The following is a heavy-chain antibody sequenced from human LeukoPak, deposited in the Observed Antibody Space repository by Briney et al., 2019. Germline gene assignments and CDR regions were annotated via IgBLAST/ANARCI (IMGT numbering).Heavy chain of an antibody. D-gene: IGHD3-22*01. CDR3: TRPSYDSSVSGVVY. V-gene: IGHV3-73*01. CDR1: GYTFTTYA. J-gene: IGHJ4*02. Sequence: SFKASGYTFTTYAIHWVRQASGKGLEWVGRIRSKANSYATTDVASVRGRFSISRDDSKNTAYLQMNSLKTEDTAVYYCTRPSYDSSVSGVVYWGQGTLVTVSS. CDR2: IRSKANSYAT.